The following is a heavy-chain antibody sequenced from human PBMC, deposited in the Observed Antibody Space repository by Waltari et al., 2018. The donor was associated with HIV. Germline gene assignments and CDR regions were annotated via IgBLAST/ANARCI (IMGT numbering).Heavy chain of an antibody. CDR2: INPNSGGT. CDR3: AWVRGAKSLTFDY. Sequence: QVQLVQSGAEVKKPGASVKVSCTASGYTFTGYYMHWVRPAPGQGLEWMGWINPNSGGTNYAQKFQGRVTMTRDTSISTAYMELSRLRSDDTAVYYCAWVRGAKSLTFDYWGQGTLVTVSS. D-gene: IGHD3-10*01. CDR1: GYTFTGYY. J-gene: IGHJ4*02. V-gene: IGHV1-2*02.